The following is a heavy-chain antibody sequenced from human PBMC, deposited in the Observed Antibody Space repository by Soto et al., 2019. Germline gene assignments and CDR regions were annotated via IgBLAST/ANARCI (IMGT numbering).Heavy chain of an antibody. CDR1: GYTFTSYG. CDR2: ISAYNGNT. CDR3: ARDQTYGVAFDY. Sequence: QVQRVQSGAEVKKPGASVKVSCKASGYTFTSYGISWVRQAPGQGLEWMGWISAYNGNTNYAQKLQGKVTMTTDTPTITAYMELRSLRADDTAVYYCARDQTYGVAFDYWGQGTLVTVSS. J-gene: IGHJ4*02. D-gene: IGHD4-17*01. V-gene: IGHV1-18*01.